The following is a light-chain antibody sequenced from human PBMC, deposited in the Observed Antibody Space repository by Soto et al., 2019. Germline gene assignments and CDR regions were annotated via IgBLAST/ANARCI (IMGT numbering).Light chain of an antibody. V-gene: IGKV1-5*03. CDR1: QTISSW. Sequence: DIQMTPSPSTLSGSVGDRVTITCRASQTISSWLAWYQQKPGKAPKLLIYKASTLKSGVPSRFSGSESGTEFTLTISSLQPDDFATYYCQHYNSYSEAFGQGTKVDIK. CDR2: KAS. J-gene: IGKJ1*01. CDR3: QHYNSYSEA.